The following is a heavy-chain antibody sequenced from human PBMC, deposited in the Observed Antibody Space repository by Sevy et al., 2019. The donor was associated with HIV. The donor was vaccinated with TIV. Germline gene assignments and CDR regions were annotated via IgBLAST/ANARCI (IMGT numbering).Heavy chain of an antibody. CDR2: ISYDGSNK. Sequence: GGCLRLSCAASGFTFSSYAMHWVRQAPGKGLEWVAVISYDGSNKYYADSVKGRFTISRDNSKNTLYLQMNSLRAEDTAVYYCARLNYLDTVGPLGYWGQGTLVTVSS. CDR3: ARLNYLDTVGPLGY. J-gene: IGHJ4*02. V-gene: IGHV3-30*16. CDR1: GFTFSSYA. D-gene: IGHD1-26*01.